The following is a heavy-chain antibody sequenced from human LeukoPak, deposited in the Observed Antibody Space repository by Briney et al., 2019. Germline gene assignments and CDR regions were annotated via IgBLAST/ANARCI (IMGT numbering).Heavy chain of an antibody. J-gene: IGHJ5*02. V-gene: IGHV1-69*06. D-gene: IGHD1-26*01. Sequence: SVKLSCKASGGTFSSYAISWVRQAPGQGLEWMGGIIPIFGTANYAQKFQGRVTITADKSTSTAYMELSSLRSGDTAEYYCARGHSGSYELLRLYNWFDPWGQGTLVTVSS. CDR1: GGTFSSYA. CDR2: IIPIFGTA. CDR3: ARGHSGSYELLRLYNWFDP.